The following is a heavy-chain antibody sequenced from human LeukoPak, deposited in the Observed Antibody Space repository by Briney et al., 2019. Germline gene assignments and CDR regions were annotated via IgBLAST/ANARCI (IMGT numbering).Heavy chain of an antibody. CDR2: IYYISNT. J-gene: IGHJ4*02. D-gene: IGHD1-26*01. V-gene: IGHV4-61*08. CDR1: GASVGSGGYY. CDR3: ARTQSQSGSYRYYFGY. Sequence: KTSETLSLTCTVSGASVGSGGYYWSWIRQPPGGGLEWIGYIYYISNTNYNPSLKSRGTMSVDPSKNQFSLKLNSVTAADTAVYYCARTQSQSGSYRYYFGYWGQGTLVTVSS.